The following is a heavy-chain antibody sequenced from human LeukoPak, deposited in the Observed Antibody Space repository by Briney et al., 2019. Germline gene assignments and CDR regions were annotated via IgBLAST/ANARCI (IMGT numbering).Heavy chain of an antibody. J-gene: IGHJ4*02. CDR1: GFTFDDHP. D-gene: IGHD6-13*01. CDR2: ISEDGSTT. Sequence: GGSLRLSCGASGFTFDDHPVYCVREVPGQGVEWVSFISEDGSTTSYTDSVKGRFTISRDNSKNSLYLQMNSLRTEDTALYYCAKKSGAPANFDYWGQGALVTVSS. CDR3: AKKSGAPANFDY. V-gene: IGHV3-43*02.